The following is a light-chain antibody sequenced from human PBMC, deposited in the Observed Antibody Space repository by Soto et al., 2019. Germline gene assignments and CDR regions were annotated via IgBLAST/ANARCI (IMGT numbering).Light chain of an antibody. Sequence: EIVLTQSPGTLSLSPGERATLSCRASQSVSSSYLAWYQQKPGQAPRLLIYGASSRATGIPDRFGGSGSGTDFTLTISRLEPEDFAVYYCQHYGSSLSTFGQGTKLEI. V-gene: IGKV3-20*01. CDR3: QHYGSSLST. J-gene: IGKJ2*01. CDR1: QSVSSSY. CDR2: GAS.